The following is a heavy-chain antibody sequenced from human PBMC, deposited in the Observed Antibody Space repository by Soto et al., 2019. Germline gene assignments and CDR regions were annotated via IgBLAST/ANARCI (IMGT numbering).Heavy chain of an antibody. V-gene: IGHV3-30*18. CDR3: AKDRAGYSRGMDV. CDR1: GFTFSTYG. CDR2: ISYDGSHK. J-gene: IGHJ6*02. D-gene: IGHD5-12*01. Sequence: QVQLVESGGGVVQPGRSLRLSCAVSGFTFSTYGMHWVRQHPGKGLEWVALISYDGSHKYYAESLKGRFAISRDNSRNTLYLQMNSLRAEDTAVYYCAKDRAGYSRGMDVWGQGTTVTVSS.